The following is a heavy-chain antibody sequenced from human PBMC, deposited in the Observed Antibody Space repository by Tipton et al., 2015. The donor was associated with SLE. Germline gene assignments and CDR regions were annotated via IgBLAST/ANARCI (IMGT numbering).Heavy chain of an antibody. CDR2: INHSGST. CDR3: ARGLNYYDSSGYYPFYYMDV. CDR1: GGSITSGSYY. D-gene: IGHD3-22*01. J-gene: IGHJ6*03. Sequence: TLSLTCTVSGGSITSGSYYWSWIRQPAGSGLEWIGEINHSGSTNYNPSLKSRATISVDASKNQFSLKLSSVTAADTAVYYCARGLNYYDSSGYYPFYYMDVWGKGTTVTVSS. V-gene: IGHV4-61*09.